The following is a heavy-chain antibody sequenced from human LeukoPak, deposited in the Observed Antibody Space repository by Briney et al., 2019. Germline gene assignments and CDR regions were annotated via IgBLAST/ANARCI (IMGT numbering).Heavy chain of an antibody. J-gene: IGHJ4*02. CDR2: ISSSGSTT. CDR3: ARGTDFDY. V-gene: IGHV3-48*03. D-gene: IGHD1-14*01. CDR1: GFTFSSYE. Sequence: GGSLRLSCAASGFTFSSYEMNWVRQAPGKGLEWVSYISSSGSTTYSADSVKGRFTISRDNAKNSLYLQMNSLRAEDTAVYYCARGTDFDYWGQGTLVTVS.